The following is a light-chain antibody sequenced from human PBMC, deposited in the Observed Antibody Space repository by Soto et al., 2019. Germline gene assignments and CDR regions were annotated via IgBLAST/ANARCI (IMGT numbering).Light chain of an antibody. CDR3: LQGTPWPLT. V-gene: IGKV2-30*01. Sequence: DVVMTQSPLSLPVTLGQPASISCRSSQSLVYSDGDTYLSWFQQRPGQSPRRLIYKVSNRDSGVPDRFSGSGSGPDFTLKISRVEAEDVGVYYCLQGTPWPLTFGGGTKVEIK. CDR2: KVS. CDR1: QSLVYSDGDTY. J-gene: IGKJ4*01.